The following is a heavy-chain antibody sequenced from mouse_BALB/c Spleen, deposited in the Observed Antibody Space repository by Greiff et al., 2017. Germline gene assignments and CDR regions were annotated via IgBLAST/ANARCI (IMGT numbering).Heavy chain of an antibody. CDR1: GYTFTDYN. J-gene: IGHJ2*01. V-gene: IGHV1S29*02. CDR3: ARELFITTVGGY. CDR2: IYPYNGGT. Sequence: EVQLQQSGPELVKPGASVKISCKASGYTFTDYNMHWVKQSHGKSLEWIGYIYPYNGGTGYNQKFKSKATLTVDNSSSTAYMELRSLTSEDSAVYYCARELFITTVGGYWGQGTTLTVSS. D-gene: IGHD1-1*01.